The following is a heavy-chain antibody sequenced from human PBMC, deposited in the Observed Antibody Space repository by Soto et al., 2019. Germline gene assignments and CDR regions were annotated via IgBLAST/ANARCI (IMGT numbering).Heavy chain of an antibody. V-gene: IGHV1-18*01. CDR2: ISAYNGNT. J-gene: IGHJ6*03. D-gene: IGHD4-4*01. CDR3: ARDLTTVTTQGLDYYYYYMDV. Sequence: ASVKVSCKASGYTFTSYGISWVRQAPGQGLEWMGWISAYNGNTNYAQKLQGRVTMTTDTSTSTAYMELRSLRSDDTAVYYCARDLTTVTTQGLDYYYYYMDVWGKGTTVTVSS. CDR1: GYTFTSYG.